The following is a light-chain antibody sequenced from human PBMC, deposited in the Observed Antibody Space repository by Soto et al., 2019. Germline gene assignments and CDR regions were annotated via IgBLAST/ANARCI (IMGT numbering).Light chain of an antibody. CDR1: SGDVGGYNL. V-gene: IGLV2-23*02. Sequence: QSALTQPASVSGSPGQSITIPCTGTSGDVGGYNLVSWYQQHPGKAPKLMIYEVTERPSGVSNRFSGSKSGNTASPTISGLQPDDEADYYCCSYAGNSEVFGTGTKLTVL. CDR3: CSYAGNSEV. CDR2: EVT. J-gene: IGLJ1*01.